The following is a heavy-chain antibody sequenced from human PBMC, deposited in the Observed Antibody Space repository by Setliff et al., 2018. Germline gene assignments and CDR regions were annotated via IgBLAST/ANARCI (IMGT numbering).Heavy chain of an antibody. V-gene: IGHV5-51*01. CDR2: IYPGDSDT. J-gene: IGHJ3*02. D-gene: IGHD1-26*01. Sequence: PGESLKISCKSSGYTFTNYWIGWVRQMPGKGLEWMGIIYPGDSDTRYSPSFQGQVTISADKSISIAYLQWSSLKASDTAMYYCASSSGSSSNDAFDIWGQGTTVTVSS. CDR3: ASSSGSSSNDAFDI. CDR1: GYTFTNYW.